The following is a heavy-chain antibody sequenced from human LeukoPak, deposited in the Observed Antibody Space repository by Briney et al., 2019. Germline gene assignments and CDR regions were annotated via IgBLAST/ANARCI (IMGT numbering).Heavy chain of an antibody. V-gene: IGHV3-74*01. CDR2: INSDGSST. D-gene: IGHD3-10*01. CDR3: ARVWGSGSQFYFDY. J-gene: IGHJ4*02. Sequence: GGSLGLSCAASGFTFSSYWVHWVRQAPGKGLVWVSRINSDGSSTSYADSVKGRFTISRDNAKNTVFLQMNSLRAEDTAVYYCARVWGSGSQFYFDYWGQGTLVTVSS. CDR1: GFTFSSYW.